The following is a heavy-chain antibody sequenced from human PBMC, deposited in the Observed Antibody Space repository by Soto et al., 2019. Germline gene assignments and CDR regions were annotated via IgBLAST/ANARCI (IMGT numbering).Heavy chain of an antibody. D-gene: IGHD3-9*01. CDR1: GGTFSSYT. CDR2: IIPILGIA. J-gene: IGHJ1*01. V-gene: IGHV1-69*04. CDR3: ARDLGYYDILTGYSNVGYLQH. Sequence: ASVKVSCKASGGTFSSYTISWVRQAPGQGLEWMGRIIPILGIANYAQKFQGRVTITADKSTSTAYMELSSLRSEDTAVYYCARDLGYYDILTGYSNVGYLQHWGQGTLVTVS.